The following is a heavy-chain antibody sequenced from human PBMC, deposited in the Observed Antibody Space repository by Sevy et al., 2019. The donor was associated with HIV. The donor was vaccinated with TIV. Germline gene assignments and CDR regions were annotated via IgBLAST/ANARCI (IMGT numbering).Heavy chain of an antibody. V-gene: IGHV3-7*01. D-gene: IGHD5-12*01. Sequence: GGSLRLSCAASGFTFSSYWMSWVRQAPGKGLEWVASIKQDGSEKYYVDSLKGRFTISRDNSKNTLYLQMNSLRAEDTAVYYCAKGGLVEMATISAYWGQGTLVTVSS. J-gene: IGHJ4*02. CDR2: IKQDGSEK. CDR3: AKGGLVEMATISAY. CDR1: GFTFSSYW.